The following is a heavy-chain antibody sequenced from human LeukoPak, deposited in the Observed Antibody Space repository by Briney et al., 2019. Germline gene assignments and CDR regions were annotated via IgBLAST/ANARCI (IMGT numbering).Heavy chain of an antibody. D-gene: IGHD6-13*01. CDR2: ISAYNGNT. CDR1: GYTFTSYG. V-gene: IGHV1-18*01. CDR3: ARAPAAALGFDP. Sequence: AAAVKVSCKAAGYTFTSYGISLVRQAPGQGLELMGWISAYNGNTNYAQKLQVRGTMTTDTSTSTAYMELRSLRSDDTAVYYCARAPAAALGFDPWGQGTLVTVSS. J-gene: IGHJ5*02.